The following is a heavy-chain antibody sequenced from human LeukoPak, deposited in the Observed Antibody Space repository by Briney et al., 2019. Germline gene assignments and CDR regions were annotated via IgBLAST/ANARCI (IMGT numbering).Heavy chain of an antibody. CDR2: IYYTGIT. CDR1: GGSINDYY. V-gene: IGHV4-59*12. D-gene: IGHD4-11*01. J-gene: IGHJ6*04. Sequence: SGTLSLTCAVSGGSINDYYWSWIRQPPGKGLEWIGFIYYTGITNSNPSFRSRVTISVDTSKNQLSLNLTSVTAADTAVYYCARGLQRYYYYFLDVWGTGTTVTVSS. CDR3: ARGLQRYYYYFLDV.